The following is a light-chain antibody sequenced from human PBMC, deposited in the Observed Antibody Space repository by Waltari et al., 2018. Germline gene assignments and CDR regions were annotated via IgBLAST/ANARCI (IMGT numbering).Light chain of an antibody. CDR2: AAS. CDR3: QHYVNLPVT. CDR1: QSVSRA. Sequence: EIVLTQSPGTLSLSPGERATLSCRASQSVSRALAWYQQKPGQAPRLLIYAASTRATGVPDRFSGSGSGTDFSLTISRLVPEDFAVYYCQHYVNLPVTFGQGTKVEI. J-gene: IGKJ1*01. V-gene: IGKV3-20*01.